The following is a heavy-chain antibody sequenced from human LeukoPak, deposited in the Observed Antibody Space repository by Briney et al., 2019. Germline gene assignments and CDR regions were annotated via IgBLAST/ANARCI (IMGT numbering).Heavy chain of an antibody. D-gene: IGHD6-6*01. V-gene: IGHV1-8*01. Sequence: ASVKVSCKASGYTFTSYDINWVRQATGQGLEWMGWMNPNSGNTGYAQKFQGRVTMTRENSISTPYMELSSLRSEETAVYYCARGIKYSSRRNYFDYWGQGTLVTVSS. CDR1: GYTFTSYD. CDR3: ARGIKYSSRRNYFDY. J-gene: IGHJ4*02. CDR2: MNPNSGNT.